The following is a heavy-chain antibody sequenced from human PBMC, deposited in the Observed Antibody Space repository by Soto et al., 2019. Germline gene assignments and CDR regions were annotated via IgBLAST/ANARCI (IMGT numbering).Heavy chain of an antibody. CDR1: GYTFTSYD. D-gene: IGHD6-13*01. J-gene: IGHJ6*03. CDR3: GRVGIAAAGTADPYKDV. Sequence: ASVKVSCKASGYTFTSYDINLVRQATGQGLEWMGWMNPNSGNTGYAQKFQGRVTMTRNTSISTAYMELSSLRSEDTAVYYCGRVGIAAAGTADPYKDVWGKGTTGTVSS. V-gene: IGHV1-8*01. CDR2: MNPNSGNT.